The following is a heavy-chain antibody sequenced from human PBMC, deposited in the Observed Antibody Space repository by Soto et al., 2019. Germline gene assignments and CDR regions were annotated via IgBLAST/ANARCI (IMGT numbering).Heavy chain of an antibody. CDR1: GFSPTTYA. J-gene: IGHJ4*02. CDR3: GVSAGLDF. CDR2: ISADTGEP. D-gene: IGHD6-13*01. V-gene: IGHV1-18*01. Sequence: VASVKVSCKASGFSPTTYAFSWVRRAPGKGLEWMGLISADTGEPRYAQKFQGRVAMTTDTSTRTAYMGLRGLTSDDTAVYYCGVSAGLDFWGQGTRVTVSS.